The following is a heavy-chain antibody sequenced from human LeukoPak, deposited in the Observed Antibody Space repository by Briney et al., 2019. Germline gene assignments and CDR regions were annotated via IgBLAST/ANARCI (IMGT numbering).Heavy chain of an antibody. Sequence: GGSLRLSCAASGFIFNTYWMTWVRQTPGKGLEWVANIKPDGGEKKYVDSVKGRFTISRDNAEDSLYLQMNSLRAEDTAMYYCAKGTLRYSSCYEYWGQGTPVTVSS. CDR2: IKPDGGEK. CDR1: GFIFNTYW. J-gene: IGHJ4*02. CDR3: AKGTLRYSSCYEY. D-gene: IGHD6-19*01. V-gene: IGHV3-7*01.